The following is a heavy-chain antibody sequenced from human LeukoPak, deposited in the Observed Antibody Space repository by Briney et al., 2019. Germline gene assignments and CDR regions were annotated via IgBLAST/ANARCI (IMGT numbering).Heavy chain of an antibody. Sequence: GGSLRLSCVLSDFRFSSYAMSWVRQAPGRGLEWVSGIGGSGVSTFYADSVKGRFSISRDNSKNTVFLQMDSLRVEDTAVYHCAKEVEPLWSGYTWFDPWGQGTLVTVSS. CDR1: DFRFSSYA. J-gene: IGHJ5*02. D-gene: IGHD3-3*01. CDR3: AKEVEPLWSGYTWFDP. V-gene: IGHV3-23*01. CDR2: IGGSGVST.